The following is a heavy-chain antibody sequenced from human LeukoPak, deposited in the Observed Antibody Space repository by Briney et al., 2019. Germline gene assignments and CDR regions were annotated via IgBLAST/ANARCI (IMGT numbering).Heavy chain of an antibody. V-gene: IGHV7-4-1*02. CDR3: ARDSRDYYDFWSGYSRELDY. CDR1: GYTFASYA. CDR2: INTNTGNP. Sequence: GALVKVSCKASGYTFASYAMNWVRQAPGQGLEWMGWINTNTGNPTYAQGFTGRFVFSLDTSVSTAYLQISSLKAEDTAVYYCARDSRDYYDFWSGYSRELDYWGQGTLVTVSS. D-gene: IGHD3-3*01. J-gene: IGHJ4*02.